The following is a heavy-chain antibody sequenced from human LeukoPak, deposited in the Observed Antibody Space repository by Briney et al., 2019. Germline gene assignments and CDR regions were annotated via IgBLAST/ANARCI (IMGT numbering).Heavy chain of an antibody. CDR3: ARDGYYDSSGYYPLRY. J-gene: IGHJ4*02. V-gene: IGHV3-53*01. Sequence: VGSLRLSCAAPGFTVSSNYMSWVRQAPGKGLEWVSVIYSGGSTYYADSVQGRFTISRDNSKNTLYLQMNSLRAEDTAVYYCARDGYYDSSGYYPLRYWSQGTLVTVSS. CDR2: IYSGGST. D-gene: IGHD3-22*01. CDR1: GFTVSSNY.